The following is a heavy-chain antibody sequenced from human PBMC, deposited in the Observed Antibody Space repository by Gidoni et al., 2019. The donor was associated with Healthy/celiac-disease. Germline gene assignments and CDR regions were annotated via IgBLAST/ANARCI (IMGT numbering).Heavy chain of an antibody. V-gene: IGHV3-9*01. Sequence: EVQLVASGLCLVQPGRSLILSCAAYGFTFDDYAMNGVLQAPGKGLEWVSGIRWNSGSIGYADSVKGLFTISRDNAKNSLYLQMNSLRDEDTALYYCAKSLTYYYDSSVHYWGQGTLVTVSS. J-gene: IGHJ4*02. CDR1: GFTFDDYA. D-gene: IGHD3-22*01. CDR2: IRWNSGSI. CDR3: AKSLTYYYDSSVHY.